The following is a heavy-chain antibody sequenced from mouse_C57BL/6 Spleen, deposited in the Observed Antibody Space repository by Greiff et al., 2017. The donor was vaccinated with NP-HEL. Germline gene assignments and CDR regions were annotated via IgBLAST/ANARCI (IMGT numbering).Heavy chain of an antibody. D-gene: IGHD1-1*01. V-gene: IGHV7-1*01. CDR1: GFTFSDFY. CDR3: ARESYYRGYFDV. Sequence: EVHLVESGGGLVQSGRSLRLSCATSGFTFSDFYMEWVRQAPGKGLEWIAASRNKANDYTTEYSASVKGRFIVSRDTSQSILYLQMNALRAEDTAIYYCARESYYRGYFDVWGTGTTVTVSS. CDR2: SRNKANDYTT. J-gene: IGHJ1*03.